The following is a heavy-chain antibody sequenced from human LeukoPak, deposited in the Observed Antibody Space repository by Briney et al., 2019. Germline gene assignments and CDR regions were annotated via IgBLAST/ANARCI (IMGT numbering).Heavy chain of an antibody. D-gene: IGHD3-9*01. CDR2: IIPIFGTA. J-gene: IGHJ6*04. V-gene: IGHV1-69*13. CDR3: ARDLPDILTGSLGWYSYGMDV. CDR1: GATFSIYA. Sequence: SVKVSCNAAGATFSIYAISWGRQAPGQGLEWMGGIIPIFGTASYAQKFQGRVTITADESTSPAYMEMSRLRSEDKAVYYCARDLPDILTGSLGWYSYGMDVWGKGTTVTVSS.